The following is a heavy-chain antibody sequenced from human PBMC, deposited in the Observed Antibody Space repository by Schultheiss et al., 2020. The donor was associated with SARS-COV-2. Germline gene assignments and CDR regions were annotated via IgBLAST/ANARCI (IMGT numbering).Heavy chain of an antibody. Sequence: SETLSLTCAVSGYSISSGYYWGWIRQPPGKGLEWIGEINHKVSLKSRVTISVDTSKNQFSLKLSSVTAADTAVYYCARGGIAAAANFFDYWGQGTLVTVSS. V-gene: IGHV4-34*01. J-gene: IGHJ4*02. D-gene: IGHD6-13*01. CDR1: GYSISSGYY. CDR2: INH. CDR3: ARGGIAAAANFFDY.